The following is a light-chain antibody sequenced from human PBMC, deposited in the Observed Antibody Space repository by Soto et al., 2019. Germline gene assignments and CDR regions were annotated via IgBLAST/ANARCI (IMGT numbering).Light chain of an antibody. V-gene: IGLV2-23*01. J-gene: IGLJ2*01. CDR1: SSDVGSYNL. CDR3: CSYADSSTYEV. CDR2: EGS. Sequence: QSALTQPASVSGSLGQSITISSTGTSSDVGSYNLVSWYQQHPGKAPKLMIYEGSKRPSGVSNRFSGSKSGNTASLTISGLQAEDEADYYCCSYADSSTYEVFGGGTKVTVL.